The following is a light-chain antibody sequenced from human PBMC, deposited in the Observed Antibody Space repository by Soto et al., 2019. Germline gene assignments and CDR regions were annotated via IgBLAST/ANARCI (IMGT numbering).Light chain of an antibody. J-gene: IGKJ1*01. V-gene: IGKV3-20*01. CDR1: QSVTNNY. Sequence: EIVFTQSPGTLSLSPGERATPSCRASQSVTNNYLAWYQHKPGQAPRLLTYGASNRATGIPDRFSGSGSGTDFTLTIGRLEPEDFAVYYCQHYGTSPRTFGQGTKVDIK. CDR2: GAS. CDR3: QHYGTSPRT.